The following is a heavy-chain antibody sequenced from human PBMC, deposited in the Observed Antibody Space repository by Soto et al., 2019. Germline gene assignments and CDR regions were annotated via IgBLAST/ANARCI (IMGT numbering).Heavy chain of an antibody. CDR1: GFTFSTFD. V-gene: IGHV3-23*01. CDR3: TKGAWLDY. CDR2: ILGRDDST. J-gene: IGHJ4*01. Sequence: PGGSLRLSCAASGFTFSTFDMRWVRQAPGKGLEWVSVILGRDDSTYYADSVRGRFTISRDPFKNMLYLQMNSLRAEDTAIYFCTKGAWLDYWGHGTLVTVSS.